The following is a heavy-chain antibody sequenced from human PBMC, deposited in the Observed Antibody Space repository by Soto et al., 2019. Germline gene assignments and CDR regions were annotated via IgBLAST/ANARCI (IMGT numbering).Heavy chain of an antibody. D-gene: IGHD5-18*01. J-gene: IGHJ6*03. CDR3: AKAEMGGYSYGYMDV. V-gene: IGHV3-9*01. CDR1: GFTFDDYA. CDR2: ISWNSGSI. Sequence: EVQLVESGGGLVQPGRSLRLSCAASGFTFDDYAMHWVRQAPGKGLEWVSGISWNSGSIGYADSVKGRFTISRDNAKNSLYLQMNSLRAEDTALYYCAKAEMGGYSYGYMDVWGKGTTVTVSS.